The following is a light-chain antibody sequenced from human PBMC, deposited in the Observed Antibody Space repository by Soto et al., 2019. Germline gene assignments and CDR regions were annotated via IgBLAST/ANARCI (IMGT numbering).Light chain of an antibody. J-gene: IGKJ1*01. V-gene: IGKV1-5*01. CDR1: QSISSG. CDR3: HRYDRYSVSWT. CDR2: DAS. Sequence: DIQMPQSPSTLSASVGDRVTITCRAIQSISSGLAWYQQKPGTAPKLLIYDASSLESGVPSRFSGSGSGTEFTLTISSLRPDDVATYFCHRYDRYSVSWTFGQGTKVEIK.